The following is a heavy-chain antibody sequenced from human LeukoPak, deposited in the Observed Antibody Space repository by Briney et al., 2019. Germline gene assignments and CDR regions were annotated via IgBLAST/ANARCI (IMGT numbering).Heavy chain of an antibody. Sequence: PGGSLRLSCAASGFTFDDYALHWVRHAPGKGLEWVSLISGDGRSTYYADSVKGRFTISRDNSKNSLYLQMNSLRTEDTALYYCAGGTAAYTSGWYNCWGQGTLVTVSP. V-gene: IGHV3-43*02. J-gene: IGHJ4*02. CDR2: ISGDGRST. CDR1: GFTFDDYA. CDR3: AGGTAAYTSGWYNC. D-gene: IGHD6-19*01.